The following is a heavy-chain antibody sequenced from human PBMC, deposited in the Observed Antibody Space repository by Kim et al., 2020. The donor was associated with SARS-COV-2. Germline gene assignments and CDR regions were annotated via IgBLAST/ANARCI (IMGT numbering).Heavy chain of an antibody. J-gene: IGHJ4*02. CDR2: IYHSGST. D-gene: IGHD1-26*01. Sequence: SETLSLTCAVSGGSISSSNWWSWVRQPPGKGLEWIGEIYHSGSTNYNPSLKSRVTISVDKSKNQFSLKLSSVTAADTAVYYCARVYRYSGSYPLDYWGQGTLVTVSS. V-gene: IGHV4-4*02. CDR3: ARVYRYSGSYPLDY. CDR1: GGSISSSNW.